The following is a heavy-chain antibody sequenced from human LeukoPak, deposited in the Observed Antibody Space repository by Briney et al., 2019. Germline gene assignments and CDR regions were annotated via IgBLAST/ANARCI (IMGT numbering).Heavy chain of an antibody. V-gene: IGHV3-7*03. CDR2: IKQDGSEK. D-gene: IGHD3-3*01. CDR3: AKNSSPVTIFGVVIKDDAFDI. CDR1: GFTFSSYW. J-gene: IGHJ3*02. Sequence: GGSLRLSCAASGFTFSSYWMSWVRQAPGKGLEWVANIKQDGSEKYYVDSVKGRFTISRDNAKNSLYLQMNSLRAEDTAVYYCAKNSSPVTIFGVVIKDDAFDIRGQGTMVTVSS.